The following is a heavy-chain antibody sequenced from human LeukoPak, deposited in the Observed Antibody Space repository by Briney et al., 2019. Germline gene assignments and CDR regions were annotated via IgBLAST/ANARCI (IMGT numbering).Heavy chain of an antibody. V-gene: IGHV4-59*08. CDR3: ARQKMFDS. Sequence: SETLSLTCTVSSGSINNYYWNWIRQPPGKGLEWIGYIYYSGITDYNPSLKSRVTISIDTSKKQFSLKLRSGTAADTAIYYCARQKMFDSWGQGTLVTVSS. J-gene: IGHJ4*02. CDR1: SGSINNYY. CDR2: IYYSGIT.